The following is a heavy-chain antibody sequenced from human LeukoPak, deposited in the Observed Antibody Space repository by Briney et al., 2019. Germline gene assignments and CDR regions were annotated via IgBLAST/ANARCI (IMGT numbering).Heavy chain of an antibody. Sequence: PGGSLRLSRAASGFTFSGYAMTWVRQAPGKGLEWVSTVSAGGGSTYYADSVKGRFTISRDNPKNTLHLQMNSLRAEDTAVYYCAKRLYGSGGYYQFDYWGQGTLVTVSS. V-gene: IGHV3-23*01. J-gene: IGHJ4*02. CDR3: AKRLYGSGGYYQFDY. CDR1: GFTFSGYA. CDR2: VSAGGGST. D-gene: IGHD3-10*01.